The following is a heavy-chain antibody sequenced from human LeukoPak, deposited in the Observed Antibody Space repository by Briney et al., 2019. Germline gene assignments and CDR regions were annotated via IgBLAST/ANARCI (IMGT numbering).Heavy chain of an antibody. D-gene: IGHD3-22*01. CDR1: GGSISSYY. CDR2: IYYSGST. CDR3: ARDSSGTKGYYFDY. V-gene: IGHV4-59*01. Sequence: SETLSLTCTVSGGSISSYYWSWIRQPPGKGLEWIGYIYYSGSTNYNPSLKSRVTISVDTSKNQFSLKLSSVTAADTAVYYCARDSSGTKGYYFDYWGQGTLVTVSS. J-gene: IGHJ4*02.